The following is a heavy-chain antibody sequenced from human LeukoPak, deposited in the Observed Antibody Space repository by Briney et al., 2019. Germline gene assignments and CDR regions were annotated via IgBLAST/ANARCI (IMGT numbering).Heavy chain of an antibody. CDR2: IIPIFGTA. J-gene: IGHJ4*02. D-gene: IGHD4-17*01. CDR1: GGTFSSYA. CDR3: ARVGPYGDSSYYFDY. Sequence: SVKVSCKASGGTFSSYAISWVRQAPGQGLEWMGGIIPIFGTANYAQKFQGRVTITADKSTSTAYMELSSLRSEDTAVYYCARVGPYGDSSYYFDYWGQGTLVTVSS. V-gene: IGHV1-69*06.